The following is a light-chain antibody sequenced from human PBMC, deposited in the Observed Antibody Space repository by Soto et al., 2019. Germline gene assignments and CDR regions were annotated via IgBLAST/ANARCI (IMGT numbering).Light chain of an antibody. V-gene: IGKV3-20*01. CDR1: QSLTNSY. Sequence: EIVLTQSPGTLSLSPGERVTLSCRASQSLTNSYLAWYQQKPGQAPRLLIFGASSRATGIPDRFSGSGSGTDFTLTISRLEPEDFAVYYCQQYGTSLWTFGPGTKVEIK. J-gene: IGKJ1*01. CDR2: GAS. CDR3: QQYGTSLWT.